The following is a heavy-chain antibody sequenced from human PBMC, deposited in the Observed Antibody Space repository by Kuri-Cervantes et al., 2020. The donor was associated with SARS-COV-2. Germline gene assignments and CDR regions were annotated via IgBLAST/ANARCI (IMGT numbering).Heavy chain of an antibody. V-gene: IGHV1-18*04. Sequence: ASVKVSCKASGYTFTSYGISWVRQAPGQGLGWRVWISAYNGNTNYAQKLQGRVTMTTDTSTSTAYMELRSLRSDDTAVDYFARRIAAAGYYCYCGMDVWGQGTTVTVSS. D-gene: IGHD6-13*01. CDR1: GYTFTSYG. CDR3: ARRIAAAGYYCYCGMDV. CDR2: ISAYNGNT. J-gene: IGHJ6*02.